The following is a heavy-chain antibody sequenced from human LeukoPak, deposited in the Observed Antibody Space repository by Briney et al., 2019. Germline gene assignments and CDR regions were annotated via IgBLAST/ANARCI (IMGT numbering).Heavy chain of an antibody. Sequence: SETLSLTCTVSGGSISSSSYYWGWIRRPPGKGLEWIGSIYYSGSTYYNPSLKSRVTISVDTSKNQFSLKLSSVTAADTAVYYCARESGYSSILDYWGQGTLVTVSS. CDR2: IYYSGST. J-gene: IGHJ4*02. V-gene: IGHV4-39*07. CDR1: GGSISSSSYY. CDR3: ARESGYSSILDY. D-gene: IGHD5-18*01.